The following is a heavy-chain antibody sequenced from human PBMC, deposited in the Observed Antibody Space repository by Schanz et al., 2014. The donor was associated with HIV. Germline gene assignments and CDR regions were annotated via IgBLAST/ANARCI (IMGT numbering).Heavy chain of an antibody. Sequence: QVRLVQSGAEVKEPGSSVKVSCSASGGTFSSFAITWVRQAPGHGLEYVGSINPIYNTPNYAQQFLGRVTITADKSTTTAYMELSGLRSDDTATYYCARVSGWSSFDYWGQGTLVIVSS. CDR2: INPIYNTP. D-gene: IGHD6-13*01. CDR3: ARVSGWSSFDY. J-gene: IGHJ4*02. V-gene: IGHV1-69*06. CDR1: GGTFSSFA.